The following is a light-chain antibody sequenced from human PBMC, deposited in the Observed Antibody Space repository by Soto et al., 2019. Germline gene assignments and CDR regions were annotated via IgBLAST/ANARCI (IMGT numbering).Light chain of an antibody. CDR2: LNSDGSH. Sequence: QSVLTQSPSASASLGASVKLTCTLSSGHSSYAIAWHQQQPEKGPRYLMILNSDGSHNKGGGIPDRFSGSSSGAERYLTISSLQSEDEADYYCQTWGTGIVVFGGGTKLTVL. J-gene: IGLJ2*01. CDR1: SGHSSYA. CDR3: QTWGTGIVV. V-gene: IGLV4-69*01.